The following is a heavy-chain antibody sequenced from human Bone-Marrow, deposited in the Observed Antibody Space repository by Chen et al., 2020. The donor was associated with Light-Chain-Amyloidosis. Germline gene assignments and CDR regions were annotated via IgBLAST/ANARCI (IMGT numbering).Heavy chain of an antibody. D-gene: IGHD6-6*01. J-gene: IGHJ4*02. CDR2: INTNTGNP. CDR1: GYTFTSYA. Sequence: LXXXGXSVKVSCKASGYTFTSYAMNWVRQAPGQGLEWMGWINTNTGNPTYAQGXXXXXXXXXXXXXXXXXXXXXXXXXXDTAVYYCARPISIAARVPGYWGQGTLVTVSS. CDR3: ARPISIAARVPGY. V-gene: IGHV7-4-1*01.